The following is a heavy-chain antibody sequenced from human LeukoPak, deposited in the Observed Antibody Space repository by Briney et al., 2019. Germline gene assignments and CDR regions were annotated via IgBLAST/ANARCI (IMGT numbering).Heavy chain of an antibody. D-gene: IGHD5-24*01. V-gene: IGHV1-2*06. CDR3: ARDREGYNAYDY. CDR1: GYTLTGYY. CDR2: INPNSGGT. Sequence: GASVKVSCKASGYTLTGYYMHWVRQAPGQGLEWMGRINPNSGGTNYAQKFQGRVTITTDESTSTAYMELSSLRSEDTAVYYCARDREGYNAYDYWGQGTLVTVSS. J-gene: IGHJ4*02.